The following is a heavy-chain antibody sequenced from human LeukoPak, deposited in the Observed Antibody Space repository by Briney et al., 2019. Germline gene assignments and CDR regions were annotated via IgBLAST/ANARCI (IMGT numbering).Heavy chain of an antibody. Sequence: SETLSLTCAVYGGSFSGYYWSWIRRPPGKGLEWIGEINHSGSTNYNPSLKSRVTISVDTSKNQFSLKLSSVTAADTAVYYCAGGIAAAGSDYWGQGTLATVSS. J-gene: IGHJ4*02. CDR3: AGGIAAAGSDY. D-gene: IGHD6-13*01. CDR1: GGSFSGYY. CDR2: INHSGST. V-gene: IGHV4-34*01.